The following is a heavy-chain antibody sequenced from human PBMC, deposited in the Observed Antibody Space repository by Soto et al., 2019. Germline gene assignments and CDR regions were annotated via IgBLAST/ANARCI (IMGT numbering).Heavy chain of an antibody. Sequence: EVQLLESGGGLVQPGGSLRLSCAASGFTFSSYAMSWVRQAPGKGLEWVSAISGSGGSTYYADSVKGRFTISRDNSRNTLYLQMNTLRAEDPAVYYCAKGPRGSGSFGWDNWGQVTLFTVSS. V-gene: IGHV3-23*01. D-gene: IGHD1-26*01. J-gene: IGHJ4*02. CDR2: ISGSGGST. CDR3: AKGPRGSGSFGWDN. CDR1: GFTFSSYA.